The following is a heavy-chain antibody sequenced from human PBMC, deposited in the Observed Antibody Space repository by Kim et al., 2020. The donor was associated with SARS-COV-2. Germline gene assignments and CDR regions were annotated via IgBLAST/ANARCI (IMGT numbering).Heavy chain of an antibody. CDR1: GFPFSSYG. CDR3: ARSSAPTIYYFDW. CDR2: IWNDGSKK. J-gene: IGHJ4*02. V-gene: IGHV3-33*08. Sequence: GESLRLSCAASGFPFSSYGMNWVRQAPGKGLEWVAVIWNDGSKKYYADSVKGRFTISRDNSKKTLYLQMNSLRGEDTAVYYCARSSAPTIYYFDWWGQGTLVTVSS. D-gene: IGHD1-1*01.